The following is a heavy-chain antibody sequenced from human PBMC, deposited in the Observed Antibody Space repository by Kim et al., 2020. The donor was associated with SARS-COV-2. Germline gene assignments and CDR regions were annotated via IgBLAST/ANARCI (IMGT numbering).Heavy chain of an antibody. D-gene: IGHD4-4*01. CDR2: IWYDGSNK. Sequence: GGSLRLSCAASGFTFSSYGMHWVRQAPGKGLEWVAVIWYDGSNKYYADSVKGRFTISRDNSKNTLYLQMNSLRAEDTAVYYCAREIPAHDYSIYGMDVWGQGTTVNVSS. V-gene: IGHV3-33*01. J-gene: IGHJ6*02. CDR1: GFTFSSYG. CDR3: AREIPAHDYSIYGMDV.